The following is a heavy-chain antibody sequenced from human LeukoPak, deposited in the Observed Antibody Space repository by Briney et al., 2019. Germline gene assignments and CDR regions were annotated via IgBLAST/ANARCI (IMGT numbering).Heavy chain of an antibody. CDR3: ARPPDSSDYGAAFDF. D-gene: IGHD4-17*01. J-gene: IGHJ4*02. CDR2: IYHSGTT. CDR1: GYSITSGYF. V-gene: IGHV4-38-2*01. Sequence: PSETLSLTCGVSGYSITSGYFWGWLRQPPGKGLEWIGSIYHSGTTYYNPSLKSRVTISVDTSKNQSSLKLSSVTAADTAVYYCARPPDSSDYGAAFDFWGQGTLVTVSS.